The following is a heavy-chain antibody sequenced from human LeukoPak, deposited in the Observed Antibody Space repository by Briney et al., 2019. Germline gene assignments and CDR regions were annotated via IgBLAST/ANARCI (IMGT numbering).Heavy chain of an antibody. J-gene: IGHJ4*02. Sequence: GGSLRLSCAASGFTFSSYSMNWVRQAPGKGLEWLSYISSTSSAIYYADSLKGRFTISRDNAKNSLYLQMNSLRAEDTAVYYCARNFASWGQGTLVTVSS. CDR3: ARNFAS. CDR1: GFTFSSYS. CDR2: ISSTSSAI. V-gene: IGHV3-48*04.